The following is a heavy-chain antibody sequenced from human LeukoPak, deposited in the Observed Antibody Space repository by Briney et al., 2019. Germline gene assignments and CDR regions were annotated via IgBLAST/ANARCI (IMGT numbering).Heavy chain of an antibody. Sequence: GGSLRLSCAASGFTFSSYAMHWVRQAPGKGLEWVAVISYDGSNKYYADSVKGRFTISSDNSKNTLYLQMNSLRAEDTAIYYCAKVRSISWYIVGYWGQRTLVTVSS. CDR2: ISYDGSNK. CDR3: AKVRSISWYIVGY. J-gene: IGHJ4*02. V-gene: IGHV3-30-3*01. D-gene: IGHD6-13*01. CDR1: GFTFSSYA.